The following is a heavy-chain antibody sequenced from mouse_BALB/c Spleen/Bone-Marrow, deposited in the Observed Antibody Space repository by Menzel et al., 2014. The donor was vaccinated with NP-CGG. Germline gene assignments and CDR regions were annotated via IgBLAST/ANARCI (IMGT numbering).Heavy chain of an antibody. J-gene: IGHJ4*01. Sequence: EVQLQQSGPSLVKPSQTLSLTCSVTGDSITSGYWNWIRKFPGNKLEYMGYISYSGSTYHNPSLKSRISITRDTSKNQYYLQLNSVTTEDTAIYYCASLLRIYYAMDYWGQGTSVTVSS. CDR1: GDSITSGY. V-gene: IGHV3-8*02. CDR2: ISYSGST. D-gene: IGHD1-1*01. CDR3: ASLLRIYYAMDY.